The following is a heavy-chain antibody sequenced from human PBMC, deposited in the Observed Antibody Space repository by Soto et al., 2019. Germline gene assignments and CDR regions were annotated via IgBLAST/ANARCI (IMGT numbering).Heavy chain of an antibody. V-gene: IGHV3-48*02. CDR3: ARGRLWSFDF. J-gene: IGHJ4*02. CDR1: GFSFSIYS. Sequence: RLSCAASGFSFSIYSMTRVRQAPGKGLEWVSYIDSSSSAIYYADSVKGRFTISRDNAKKSLYLEMNSLRDEDTAVYHCARGRLWSFDFWGQGTLVTVSS. CDR2: IDSSSSAI. D-gene: IGHD3-10*01.